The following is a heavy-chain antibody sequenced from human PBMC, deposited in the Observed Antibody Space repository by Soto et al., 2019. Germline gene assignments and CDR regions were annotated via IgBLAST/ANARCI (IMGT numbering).Heavy chain of an antibody. J-gene: IGHJ4*02. CDR3: AGRCDSTTCLGHFDY. CDR1: GGTFNNYV. Sequence: QVQLVQSGAEVKKPGSSVKISCKASGGTFNNYVVNWVRQAPGQGLEWMGGTLPIFATANYAQRFQGRVTITADKSTSTAYMELTSLRSEDTVVYYCAGRCDSTTCLGHFDYWGQGTLVTVAS. V-gene: IGHV1-69*06. D-gene: IGHD2-2*01. CDR2: TLPIFATA.